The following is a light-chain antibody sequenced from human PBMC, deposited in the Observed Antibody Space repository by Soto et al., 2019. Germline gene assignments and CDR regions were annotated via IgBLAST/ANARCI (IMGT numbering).Light chain of an antibody. CDR1: SSDVGGHDS. CDR2: NVS. CDR3: TSYTSASTDV. Sequence: QSVLTQPDSVSGSPGQSIAISCTGTSSDVGGHDSVSWYQQHPGKAPKLMIYNVSNRPSGVSNRFSGSKSGNTASLTISGLLAEDEADYFCTSYTSASTDVFGAGTKVTVL. J-gene: IGLJ1*01. V-gene: IGLV2-14*01.